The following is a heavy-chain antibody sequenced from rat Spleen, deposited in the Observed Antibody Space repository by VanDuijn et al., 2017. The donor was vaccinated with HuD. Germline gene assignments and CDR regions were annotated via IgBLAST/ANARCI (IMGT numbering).Heavy chain of an antibody. CDR3: ARGNSGYWYFDF. D-gene: IGHD4-3*01. CDR1: GFTFSDYN. V-gene: IGHV5S14*01. J-gene: IGHJ1*01. Sequence: EVQLVESGGGLVQPGSSLKVSCAASGFTFSDYNMAWVRQTPTKGLEWVASISTGGGNTYYRDSVKGRFTISRDNAKNTQYLQMDRLRAEDTATYYCARGNSGYWYFDFWGPGTMVTVSS. CDR2: ISTGGGNT.